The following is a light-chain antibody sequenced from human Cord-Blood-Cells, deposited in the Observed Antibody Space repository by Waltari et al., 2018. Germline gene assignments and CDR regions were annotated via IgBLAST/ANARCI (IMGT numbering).Light chain of an antibody. CDR3: QQYKSYSPWT. Sequence: DIQMTQSPSTLSASVGDRVTITCRASQCISSWLAWYQQKPGKAPKLLIYDASSLESGVPSRFSGSGSGTEFTLTISSLQPDDFATYYCQQYKSYSPWTFGQGTKVEIK. CDR1: QCISSW. J-gene: IGKJ1*01. CDR2: DAS. V-gene: IGKV1-5*01.